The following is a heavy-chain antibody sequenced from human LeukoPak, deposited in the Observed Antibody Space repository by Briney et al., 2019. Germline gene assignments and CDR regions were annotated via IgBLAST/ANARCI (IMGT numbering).Heavy chain of an antibody. CDR2: IYSGGST. Sequence: PGRSLRLSCAASGFTFSSYAMNWVRQAPGKGLEWVSVIYSGGSTYYADSVKGRFTISRDNSKNTLYLQMNSLRAEDTAVYYCARGFAGAPPIDYWGQGTLVTVSS. CDR1: GFTFSSYA. D-gene: IGHD3-16*01. J-gene: IGHJ4*02. V-gene: IGHV3-66*02. CDR3: ARGFAGAPPIDY.